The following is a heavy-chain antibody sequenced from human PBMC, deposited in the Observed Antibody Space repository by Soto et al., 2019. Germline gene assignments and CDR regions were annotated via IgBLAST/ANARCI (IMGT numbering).Heavy chain of an antibody. CDR3: AKDAGSTEYFFAS. Sequence: SLRLSCAAPGFTFSTYAMHWVRQAPGKGLEWVALISHDGGNTDYGDSVKGRFTISRDNSKSTLSLQMNSLRPEDTAVYYCAKDAGSTEYFFASWGQGTLVTVSS. J-gene: IGHJ4*02. CDR2: ISHDGGNT. CDR1: GFTFSTYA. V-gene: IGHV3-30*18.